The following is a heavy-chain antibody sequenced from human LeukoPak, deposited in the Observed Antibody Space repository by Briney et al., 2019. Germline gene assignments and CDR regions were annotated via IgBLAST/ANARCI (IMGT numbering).Heavy chain of an antibody. J-gene: IGHJ5*02. CDR2: INHSGST. CDR1: GGSFSGYY. V-gene: IGHV4-34*01. D-gene: IGHD3-10*01. CDR3: ARGLRSYYYGSGSYYNNWFDP. Sequence: SETLSLTCAVYGGSFSGYYWSWIRQPPGKGLEWIGEINHSGSTNYNPSLKSRVTISVDTSKNQFSLKLSSVTAADTAVYYCARGLRSYYYGSGSYYNNWFDPWGQGTLVTVSS.